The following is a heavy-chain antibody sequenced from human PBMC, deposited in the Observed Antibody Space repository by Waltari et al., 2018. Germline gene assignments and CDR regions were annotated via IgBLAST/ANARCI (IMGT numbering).Heavy chain of an antibody. J-gene: IGHJ5*02. Sequence: QVQLQESGPGLVKPSETLSLTCTVSGGSISSYYWSWIRQPPGKGLEWIGYIYYIGSTTYNPSLKSRVTISVDTSKNQFSLKLSSVTAADTAVYYCARSPYSAMSHYIISYWFDPWGQGTLVTVSS. CDR3: ARSPYSAMSHYIISYWFDP. CDR2: IYYIGST. CDR1: GGSISSYY. V-gene: IGHV4-59*01. D-gene: IGHD5-18*01.